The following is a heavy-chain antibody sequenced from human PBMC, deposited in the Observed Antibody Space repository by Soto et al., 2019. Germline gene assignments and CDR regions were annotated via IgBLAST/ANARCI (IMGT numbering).Heavy chain of an antibody. CDR3: ARHFPGPRVEYQLPRPYYYYYGMDV. CDR2: IYYSGST. J-gene: IGHJ6*02. CDR1: GGSISSYD. V-gene: IGHV4-59*08. D-gene: IGHD2-2*01. Sequence: SETLSLTCAVSGGSISSYDLSRIRQPPGKGLEWIGYIYYSGSTNYNPSLKSRVTISVDTSKNQFSLKLSSVTAADTAVYYCARHFPGPRVEYQLPRPYYYYYGMDVWGQGTTVTVSS.